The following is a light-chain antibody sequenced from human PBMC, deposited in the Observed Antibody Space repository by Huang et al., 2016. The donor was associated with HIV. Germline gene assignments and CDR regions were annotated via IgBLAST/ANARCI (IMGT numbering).Light chain of an antibody. Sequence: EVLLTQSPATLSVSPGERATLSCRASQSVSTNLVWYQQKPGQAPRLLIYGASTRATGVPARFSGSGSGTEFTLTISSLQSEDSAVYYCQQYNSWPPLFTFGPGTKVDIK. V-gene: IGKV3-15*01. CDR2: GAS. J-gene: IGKJ3*01. CDR3: QQYNSWPPLFT. CDR1: QSVSTN.